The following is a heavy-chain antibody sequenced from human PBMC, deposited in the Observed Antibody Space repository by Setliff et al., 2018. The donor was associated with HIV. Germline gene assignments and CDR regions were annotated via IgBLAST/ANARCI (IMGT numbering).Heavy chain of an antibody. J-gene: IGHJ4*02. Sequence: SETLSLTCTVSGYSISSGYYWGRIRQSPERGLEWIGSIYRSGSTYYNPSLKTRVGLSVDVSTDHFSLHLTSVTAADTAVYYCARIPISGATFFFDHWGQGALVTVSS. CDR2: IYRSGST. V-gene: IGHV4-38-2*02. D-gene: IGHD1-26*01. CDR1: GYSISSGYY. CDR3: ARIPISGATFFFDH.